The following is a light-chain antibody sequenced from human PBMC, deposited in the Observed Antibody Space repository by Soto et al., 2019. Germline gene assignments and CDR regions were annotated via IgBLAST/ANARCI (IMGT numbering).Light chain of an antibody. Sequence: IQVTQSPSSLSASVGDRVTITCRASLDIRNELDWYQQKPGKAPKRLIYDASTLQDWVPSRFSGDGSGTEFTLTISSLQSEDFATYFCLQHKSYPWTFGQGTKM. CDR2: DAS. J-gene: IGKJ1*01. CDR3: LQHKSYPWT. V-gene: IGKV1-17*01. CDR1: LDIRNE.